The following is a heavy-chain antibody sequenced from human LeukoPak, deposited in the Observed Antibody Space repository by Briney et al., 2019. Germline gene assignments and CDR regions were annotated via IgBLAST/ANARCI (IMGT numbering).Heavy chain of an antibody. CDR2: IIPIFGTA. V-gene: IGHV1-69*05. CDR1: GGTFSSYA. CDR3: ARYWGAAAGPENDAFDI. D-gene: IGHD6-13*01. J-gene: IGHJ3*02. Sequence: SVKVSCKASGGTFSSYAISWVRQAPGQGLEWMGGIIPIFGTANYAQKFQGRVTITKDESTSTAYMELSSLRSEDTAVYYCARYWGAAAGPENDAFDIWGQGTMVTVSS.